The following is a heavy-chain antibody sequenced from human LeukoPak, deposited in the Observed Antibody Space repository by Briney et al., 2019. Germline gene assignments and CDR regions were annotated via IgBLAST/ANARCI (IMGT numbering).Heavy chain of an antibody. Sequence: GGSLRLSCAASGFTFSSYAMHWVRQAPGKGLEWVAVISYDGSNKYYADSVKGRFTISRDNSKNTLYLQMNSLRAEDTAVHYCARDPGDRNFDYWGQRTLVTVSS. J-gene: IGHJ4*02. CDR1: GFTFSSYA. V-gene: IGHV3-30-3*01. D-gene: IGHD3-22*01. CDR2: ISYDGSNK. CDR3: ARDPGDRNFDY.